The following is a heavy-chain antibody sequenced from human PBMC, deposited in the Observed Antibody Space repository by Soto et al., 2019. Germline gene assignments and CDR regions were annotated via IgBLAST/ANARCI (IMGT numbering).Heavy chain of an antibody. CDR3: AAESGYCSGGSCQGDAFDI. Sequence: SVKGSCKASGFTFTSSAVQWVRHARGQRLEWIGWIVVGSGNTNYAQKFQERVTITRDMSTSTAYMELSSLRSEDTAVYYCAAESGYCSGGSCQGDAFDIWGQGTMVTVSS. CDR2: IVVGSGNT. CDR1: GFTFTSSA. D-gene: IGHD2-15*01. J-gene: IGHJ3*02. V-gene: IGHV1-58*01.